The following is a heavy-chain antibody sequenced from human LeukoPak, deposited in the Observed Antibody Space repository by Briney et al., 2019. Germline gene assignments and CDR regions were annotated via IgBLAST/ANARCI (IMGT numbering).Heavy chain of an antibody. CDR2: FDPEDGET. CDR3: ATDRNSSGYLDY. D-gene: IGHD3-22*01. J-gene: IGHJ4*02. V-gene: IGHV1-24*01. CDR1: GYTLTELS. Sequence: ASVTVSCKVSGYTLTELSMHWVRQAPGKGLEWMGGFDPEDGETIYAQKFQGRVTMTEDTSTDTAYMELSSLRSEDTAVYYCATDRNSSGYLDYWGQGTLVTVPS.